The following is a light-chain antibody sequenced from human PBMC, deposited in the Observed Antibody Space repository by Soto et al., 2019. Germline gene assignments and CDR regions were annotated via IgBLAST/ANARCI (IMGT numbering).Light chain of an antibody. J-gene: IGKJ4*01. CDR3: QQYNSCPLT. Sequence: EKVMTQSPATLSLSPGERATLSCRASQSISSSLAWYQQKPGQAPRLLIYGASTRATGVPARFSGSGSGTEFTLSISSLQSEDFAVYYCQQYNSCPLTFGGGTKVEIK. V-gene: IGKV3-15*01. CDR2: GAS. CDR1: QSISSS.